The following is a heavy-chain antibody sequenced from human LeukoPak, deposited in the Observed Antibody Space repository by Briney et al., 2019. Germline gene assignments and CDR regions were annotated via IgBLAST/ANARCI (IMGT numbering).Heavy chain of an antibody. CDR1: GASVTIDY. J-gene: IGHJ5*02. D-gene: IGHD3-22*01. CDR3: ARHYDSDNSGDPDWFDP. Sequence: SETLSLTCTVSGASVTIDYWGWIRQPTGKGLEWIGHVSNSGRTNYNPSLKSRVTISLDTSRNQFSLKLTSVTAADTDIYYCARHYDSDNSGDPDWFDPWGRGSLVTVSS. CDR2: VSNSGRT. V-gene: IGHV4-59*08.